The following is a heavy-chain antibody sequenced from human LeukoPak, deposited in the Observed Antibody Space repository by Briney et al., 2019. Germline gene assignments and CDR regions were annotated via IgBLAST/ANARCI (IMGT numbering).Heavy chain of an antibody. CDR1: GFTFSSYS. Sequence: GGSLRLSCAASGFTFSSYSMMWVRQAPGKGLEWVSYISSSSATIHYADSVKGRFTISRDNAKNSVYLQMNSLRAEDTAVYYCARDNGGYYYYMDVWGKGTTVTISS. V-gene: IGHV3-48*01. CDR2: ISSSSATI. J-gene: IGHJ6*03. D-gene: IGHD3-10*01. CDR3: ARDNGGYYYYMDV.